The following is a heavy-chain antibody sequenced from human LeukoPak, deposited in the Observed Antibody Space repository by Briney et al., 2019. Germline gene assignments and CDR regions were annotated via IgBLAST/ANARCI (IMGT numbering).Heavy chain of an antibody. V-gene: IGHV4-30-2*01. J-gene: IGHJ4*02. CDR2: IYHSGST. D-gene: IGHD6-13*01. CDR3: ARADMYSSSLPDY. Sequence: SQTLSLTCAVSGGSISSGGYSWSWIRQPPGKGLEWIGYIYHSGSTYYNPSLKSRVTISVDRSKNRFSLKLSSVTAADTAVYYCARADMYSSSLPDYWGQGTLVTVSS. CDR1: GGSISSGGYS.